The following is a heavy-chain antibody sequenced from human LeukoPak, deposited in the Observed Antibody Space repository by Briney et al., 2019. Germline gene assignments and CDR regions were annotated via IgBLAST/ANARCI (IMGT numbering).Heavy chain of an antibody. CDR1: GGSISSYY. CDR2: IYYSGST. V-gene: IGHV4-59*01. CDR3: ARAPLVGAEEDAFDI. Sequence: SETLSLTCTASGGSISSYYWSWIRQPPGKGLEWIGYIYYSGSTNYNPSLKSRVTISVDTSKNQFSLKLSSVTAADTAVYYCARAPLVGAEEDAFDIWGQGTMVTVSS. J-gene: IGHJ3*02. D-gene: IGHD1-26*01.